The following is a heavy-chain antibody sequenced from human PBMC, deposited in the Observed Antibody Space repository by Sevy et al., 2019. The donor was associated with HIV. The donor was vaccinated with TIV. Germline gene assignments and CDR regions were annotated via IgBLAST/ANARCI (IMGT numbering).Heavy chain of an antibody. Sequence: ASVKVSCKASGYTFTSYGLSWVRQAPGQGLEWMGWISAYNGNTNYAQKLQGRVTMTTDTSTSTAYMELRSLRSDDTAVYYCARDRWSEYYDSSGYAPFDYWGQGTLVTVSS. J-gene: IGHJ4*02. CDR3: ARDRWSEYYDSSGYAPFDY. V-gene: IGHV1-18*01. CDR2: ISAYNGNT. D-gene: IGHD3-22*01. CDR1: GYTFTSYG.